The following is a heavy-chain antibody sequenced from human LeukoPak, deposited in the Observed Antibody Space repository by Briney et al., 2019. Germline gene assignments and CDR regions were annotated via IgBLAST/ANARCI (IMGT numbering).Heavy chain of an antibody. Sequence: SQTLSLTCAISGDSVSSNSAAWNWTRQSPSRGLEWLGRTYYRSKWYNDYAVSVKSRITINPDTSKNQFSLQLDSVTPEDTAVYYCARVLGRGYRSWFDPWGQGTLVTVSS. V-gene: IGHV6-1*01. CDR2: TYYRSKWYN. D-gene: IGHD3-10*01. CDR3: ARVLGRGYRSWFDP. J-gene: IGHJ5*02. CDR1: GDSVSSNSAA.